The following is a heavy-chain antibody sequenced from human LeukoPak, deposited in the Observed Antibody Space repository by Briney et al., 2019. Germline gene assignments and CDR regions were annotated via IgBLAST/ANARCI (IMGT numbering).Heavy chain of an antibody. V-gene: IGHV3-33*08. CDR2: IWYDGTNK. CDR1: GFTFDDYA. CDR3: ASDILTGYNETNF. Sequence: GGSLRLSCAASGFTFDDYAMHWVRQAPGKGLEWVAVIWYDGTNKYYTDSVKGRFTISRDNSKNTVYLQMNRLRAEDTAVYYCASDILTGYNETNFWGQGTLVTVSS. D-gene: IGHD3-9*01. J-gene: IGHJ4*02.